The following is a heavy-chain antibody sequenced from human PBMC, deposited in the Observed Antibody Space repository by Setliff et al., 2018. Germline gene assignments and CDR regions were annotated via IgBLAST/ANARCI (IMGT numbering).Heavy chain of an antibody. J-gene: IGHJ5*02. CDR2: IYYSGST. Sequence: SETLSLTCAVSGGSISTDPYFWTWIRQSPGKGLEWIGSIYYSGSTYYNPSLKRRATISLDTSKNQFSLKLNSVTAADTAVYYCARDPVKQLVNWFDPWGQGTLVTVSS. D-gene: IGHD3-10*01. CDR1: GGSISTDPYF. V-gene: IGHV4-39*07. CDR3: ARDPVKQLVNWFDP.